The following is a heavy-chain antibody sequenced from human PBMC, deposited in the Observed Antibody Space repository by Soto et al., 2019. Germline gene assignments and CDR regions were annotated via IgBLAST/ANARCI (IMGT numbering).Heavy chain of an antibody. CDR1: GYQFSGSY. D-gene: IGHD3-10*01. V-gene: IGHV1-2*07. CDR2: INPTRGVT. CDR3: AGGIGFGELLAAHPFDR. Sequence: SSVGLACNVSGYQFSGSYRHRVRLDPGQVLEWIGWINPTRGVTNSSHKFKGMVTIPRDTSISTAYMGLSRLRSADTAAYYCAGGIGFGELLAAHPFDRWGKGSLVAVSS. J-gene: IGHJ5*02.